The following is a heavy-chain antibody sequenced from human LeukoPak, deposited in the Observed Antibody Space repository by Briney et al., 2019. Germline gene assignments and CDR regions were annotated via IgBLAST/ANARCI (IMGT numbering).Heavy chain of an antibody. D-gene: IGHD6-13*01. Sequence: PGGSLRLSCAASGFTFISYSMNWVRQAPGKGVEWVSYISSSSSTIYYADSVKGRFTISRDNAKNSLYLQMNSLRAEDTAVYYCARVRLSSAAAGTDFDYWGQGTLVTVSS. CDR1: GFTFISYS. J-gene: IGHJ4*02. V-gene: IGHV3-48*01. CDR2: ISSSSSTI. CDR3: ARVRLSSAAAGTDFDY.